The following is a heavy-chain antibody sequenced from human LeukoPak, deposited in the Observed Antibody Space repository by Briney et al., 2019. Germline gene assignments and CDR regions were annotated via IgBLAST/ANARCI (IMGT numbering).Heavy chain of an antibody. CDR3: ARDGITFGGVIVPYNWFDP. CDR2: ISAYNGNT. D-gene: IGHD3-16*02. CDR1: GYTFTSYG. J-gene: IGHJ5*02. Sequence: ASVKVSCKASGYTFTSYGISWVRQAPGQGLEWMGWISAYNGNTNYAQKLQGRFTMTTDTSTSTAYMELRSLRSDDTAVYYCARDGITFGGVIVPYNWFDPWGQGTLVTVSS. V-gene: IGHV1-18*01.